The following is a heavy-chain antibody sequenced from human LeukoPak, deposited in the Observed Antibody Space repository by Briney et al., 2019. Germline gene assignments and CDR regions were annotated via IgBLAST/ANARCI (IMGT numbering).Heavy chain of an antibody. V-gene: IGHV3-7*01. J-gene: IGHJ4*01. Sequence: GGSLRLSCAASGFTFSSYWMSWVRQAPGKGLEWVANIKQDGSEKYYVDSVRGRFTISRDHAKNPLHLQMNSLRAEDTAAYSCARESSSSLPILNDYWGPGTLVTVSS. D-gene: IGHD6-6*01. CDR3: ARESSSSLPILNDY. CDR2: IKQDGSEK. CDR1: GFTFSSYW.